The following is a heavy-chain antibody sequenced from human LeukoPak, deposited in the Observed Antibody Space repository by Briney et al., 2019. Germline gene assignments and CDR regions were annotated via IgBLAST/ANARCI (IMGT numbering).Heavy chain of an antibody. CDR3: ARTHLGYCSSTSCYTPHNWFDP. V-gene: IGHV4-30-4*01. D-gene: IGHD2-2*02. CDR2: IYYSGST. J-gene: IGHJ5*02. Sequence: SETLSLTCTVSGGSISSGDYYWSWIRQPPGKGLEWIGYIYYSGSTYYNPSLKSRVTISVDTSKNQFSLKLSSVTAADTAVYYCARTHLGYCSSTSCYTPHNWFDPWGQGTLVTVSS. CDR1: GGSISSGDYY.